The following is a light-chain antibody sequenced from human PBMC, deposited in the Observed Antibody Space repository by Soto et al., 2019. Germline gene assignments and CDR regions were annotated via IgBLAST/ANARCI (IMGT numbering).Light chain of an antibody. Sequence: SVLTQPRSVSGSPGQSVTISCSGTSSDVAGYNYVSWYQQHPGKAPKLMIYDVSKRPSGVPDRFSGSKSGNTASLTISGLQAEDEADYYCCSYAGRYTYVFGTGTKVTVL. CDR1: SSDVAGYNY. J-gene: IGLJ1*01. CDR2: DVS. CDR3: CSYAGRYTYV. V-gene: IGLV2-11*01.